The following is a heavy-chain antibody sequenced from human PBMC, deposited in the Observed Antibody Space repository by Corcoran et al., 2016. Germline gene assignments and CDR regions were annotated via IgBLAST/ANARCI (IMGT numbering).Heavy chain of an antibody. V-gene: IGHV4-38-2*02. Sequence: QVQLQESGPGLVKPSETLSLTCTVSGYSISSGYYWGWIRQSPGMGLELIGSVHHSGAVYYSPSLTSRVTISVDTSKNHFSLKLSSVTAADTAVYYCARVDSSGSKRGFDYWGQGTLVTVSS. D-gene: IGHD3-22*01. J-gene: IGHJ4*02. CDR1: GYSISSGYY. CDR2: VHHSGAV. CDR3: ARVDSSGSKRGFDY.